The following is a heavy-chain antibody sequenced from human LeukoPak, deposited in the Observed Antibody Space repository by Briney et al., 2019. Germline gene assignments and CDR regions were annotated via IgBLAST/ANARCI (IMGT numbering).Heavy chain of an antibody. D-gene: IGHD3-10*01. Sequence: GGSLRLSCAASGFTFSSYWMSWVRQAPGKGLEWVANIKQDGSEKYYVDSVKGRFTISRDNAKNSLYLQMNSLRVEDTAVYYCTRDFLGVRGAPYYFDYWGQGTLVNVSS. CDR2: IKQDGSEK. J-gene: IGHJ4*02. V-gene: IGHV3-7*01. CDR1: GFTFSSYW. CDR3: TRDFLGVRGAPYYFDY.